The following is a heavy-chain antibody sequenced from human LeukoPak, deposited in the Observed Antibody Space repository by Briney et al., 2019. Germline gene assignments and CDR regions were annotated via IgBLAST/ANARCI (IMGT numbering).Heavy chain of an antibody. J-gene: IGHJ5*02. V-gene: IGHV3-74*01. Sequence: PGGSLRLSCAASGFTFSGHWMHWVRQVPGKGLVWVSRSKSDGSSTSYADSVKGRFTISRDNAKNTLYLQMNSLRVEDTAVYYCARSDWFDPWGQGTLVIVPS. CDR2: SKSDGSST. CDR3: ARSDWFDP. CDR1: GFTFSGHW.